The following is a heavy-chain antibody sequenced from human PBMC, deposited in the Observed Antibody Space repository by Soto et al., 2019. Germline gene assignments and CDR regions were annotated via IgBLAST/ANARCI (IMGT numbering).Heavy chain of an antibody. CDR1: GYTLTELS. Sequence: ASVKVSCKVSGYTLTELSMHWVRQAPGKGLEWMGGFDPEDGETIYAQKFQGRVTMTEDTSTDTAYMGLSSLRSEDTAVYYCATPYYYDSSGHFDYWGQGTLVTVSS. J-gene: IGHJ4*02. V-gene: IGHV1-24*01. CDR2: FDPEDGET. CDR3: ATPYYYDSSGHFDY. D-gene: IGHD3-22*01.